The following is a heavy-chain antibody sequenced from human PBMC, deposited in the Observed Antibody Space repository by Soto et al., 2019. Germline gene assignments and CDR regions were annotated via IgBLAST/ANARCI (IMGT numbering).Heavy chain of an antibody. D-gene: IGHD5-12*01. V-gene: IGHV4-38-2*02. Sequence: SETLSLTCAVSGHSISSDYYWGWVRQPPGKGLEWIGSMYHSGSAYYNPSLKSRVTMSVDTSKNHFSLQLRSVTAADTAMYYCAREVEMATICCFDPCGQRTLVTVSS. CDR3: AREVEMATICCFDP. J-gene: IGHJ5*02. CDR1: GHSISSDYY. CDR2: MYHSGSA.